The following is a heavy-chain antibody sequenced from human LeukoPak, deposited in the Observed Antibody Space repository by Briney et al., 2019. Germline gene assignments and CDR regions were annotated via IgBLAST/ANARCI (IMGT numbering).Heavy chain of an antibody. CDR2: IYYSGST. CDR1: GGSISSYY. CDR3: ASYDILTGYYSY. J-gene: IGHJ4*02. Sequence: SETLSLTCTVSGGSISSYYWSWIRQPPGKGLEWIGYIYYSGSTNYNPSLKSRVTISVDTSKNQFSLKLSSVTAADTAVYYCASYDILTGYYSYWSQGTLVTVSS. V-gene: IGHV4-59*01. D-gene: IGHD3-9*01.